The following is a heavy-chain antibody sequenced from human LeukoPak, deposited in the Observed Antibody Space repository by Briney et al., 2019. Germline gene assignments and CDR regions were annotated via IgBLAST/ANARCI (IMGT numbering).Heavy chain of an antibody. Sequence: PGGSLRLSCAASGFTLSSYAMSWVRQAPGKGPEWVSAISDTGNTYHADSVKGRFTISRDSSKNTLFLQMNRLRPEDAAVYYCARGASSSWYPTGLDWRPKVKWYFDLWGRGTLVTVSS. CDR2: ISDTGNT. J-gene: IGHJ2*01. CDR3: ARGASSSWYPTGLDWRPKVKWYFDL. D-gene: IGHD6-13*01. CDR1: GFTLSSYA. V-gene: IGHV3-23*01.